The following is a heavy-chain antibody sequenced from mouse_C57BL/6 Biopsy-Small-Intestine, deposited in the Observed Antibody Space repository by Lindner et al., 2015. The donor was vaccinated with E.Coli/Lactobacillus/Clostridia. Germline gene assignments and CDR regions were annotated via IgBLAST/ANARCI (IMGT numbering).Heavy chain of an antibody. CDR2: MNFKSGNT. CDR3: ASMELHPLLAGVNWFDP. CDR1: GYTFTNYD. D-gene: IGHD4-1*01. V-gene: IGHV1-84*02. J-gene: IGHJ2*01. Sequence: SVKVSCKASGYTFTNYDINWVRQATGQGLEWMGWMNFKSGNTGHAQKFQGRVTMTRDTSKSTAYMELSSLRSDDTAVYYCASMELHPLLAGVNWFDPWGQGTLLTVSS.